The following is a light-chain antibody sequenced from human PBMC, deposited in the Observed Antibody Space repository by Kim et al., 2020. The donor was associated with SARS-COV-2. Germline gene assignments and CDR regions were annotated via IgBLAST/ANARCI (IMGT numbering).Light chain of an antibody. CDR3: CSYAGNSMV. J-gene: IGLJ2*01. V-gene: IGLV2-11*03. CDR1: SSDVGCYNY. Sequence: PVQSVDISSTGTSSDVGCYNYVSWYQQLPGRAPKLMIYDVAARPAWVPDRFSGSKSGNTASLTISGLQAEDEADYYFCSYAGNSMVFGGGTQLTVL. CDR2: DVA.